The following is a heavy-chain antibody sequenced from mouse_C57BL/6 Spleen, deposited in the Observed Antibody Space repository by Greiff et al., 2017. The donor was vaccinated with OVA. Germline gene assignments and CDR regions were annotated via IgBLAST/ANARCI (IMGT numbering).Heavy chain of an antibody. D-gene: IGHD1-1*01. Sequence: EVQLQQSGPVLVKPGASVKMSCKASGYTFTDYYMNWVKQSHGKSLEWIGVINPYNGGTSYNQKFKGKATLTVDKSSSTAYMELNSLTSEDSAVDYCARGDYYGSSYFDYWGQGTTLTVSA. CDR2: INPYNGGT. CDR3: ARGDYYGSSYFDY. CDR1: GYTFTDYY. V-gene: IGHV1-19*01. J-gene: IGHJ2*01.